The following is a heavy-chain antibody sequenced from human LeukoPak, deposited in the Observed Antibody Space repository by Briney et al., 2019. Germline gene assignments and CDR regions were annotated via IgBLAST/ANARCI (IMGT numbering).Heavy chain of an antibody. CDR1: GFTFDDYA. CDR2: ISWNSGSI. V-gene: IGHV3-9*01. J-gene: IGHJ3*02. CDR3: AKDIPARQKYYYDSSGSAFDI. D-gene: IGHD3-22*01. Sequence: PGRSLRLSCAASGFTFDDYAMHWVRQAPGKGLEWASGISWNSGSIGYADSVKGRFTISRDNAKNSLYLQMNSLRAEDTALYYCAKDIPARQKYYYDSSGSAFDIWGQGTMVTVSS.